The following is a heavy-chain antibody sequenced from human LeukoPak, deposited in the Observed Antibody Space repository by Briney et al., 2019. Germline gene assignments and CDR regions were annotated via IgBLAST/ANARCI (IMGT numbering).Heavy chain of an antibody. CDR1: GYTFTGYY. D-gene: IGHD1-14*01. Sequence: GASVKVSCKASGYTFTGYYMHWVRQAPGQGLEWMGWINPNSGGTNYAQKFQGRVTMTRDTSISTAYMEPSRLRSDDTAVYYCARNHAHGYYYYYYYMDVWGKGTTVTISS. J-gene: IGHJ6*03. CDR3: ARNHAHGYYYYYYYMDV. CDR2: INPNSGGT. V-gene: IGHV1-2*02.